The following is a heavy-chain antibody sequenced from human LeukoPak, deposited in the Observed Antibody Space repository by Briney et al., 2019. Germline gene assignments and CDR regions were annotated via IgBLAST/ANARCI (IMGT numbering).Heavy chain of an antibody. V-gene: IGHV4-30-4*08. CDR2: IYYSGST. CDR1: GGSISSGDYY. Sequence: SETLSLTCTVSGGSISSGDYYWSWIRQPPGKGLEWIGYIYYSGSTYYNPSLKSRVTISVDTSKNQFSLKLSSVTAADTAVYYCASSRIRAFDIWGQGTMLTVSS. D-gene: IGHD2-21*01. J-gene: IGHJ3*02. CDR3: ASSRIRAFDI.